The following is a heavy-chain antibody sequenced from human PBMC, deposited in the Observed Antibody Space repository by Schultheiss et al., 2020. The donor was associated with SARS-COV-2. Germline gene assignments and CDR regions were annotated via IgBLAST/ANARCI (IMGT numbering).Heavy chain of an antibody. CDR2: IYHSGST. J-gene: IGHJ6*03. V-gene: IGHV4-39*01. D-gene: IGHD6-13*01. CDR3: ARHVLTLAQLVFNWAVERHYYYIDV. Sequence: SETLSLTCTVSGGSIYNYYWSWIRQPPGKGLEWIGSIYHSGSTYYNPSLKSRVTISVDTSKNQFSLKLSSVTAADTAVYYCARHVLTLAQLVFNWAVERHYYYIDVWGKGITVTVAS. CDR1: GGSIYNYY.